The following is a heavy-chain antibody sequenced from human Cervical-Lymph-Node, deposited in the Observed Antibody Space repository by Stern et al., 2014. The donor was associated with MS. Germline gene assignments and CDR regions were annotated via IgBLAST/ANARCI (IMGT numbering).Heavy chain of an antibody. Sequence: EVQLVESGGGLVQPGGSMRLSCAASGFTVSNNYMSWVRQAPGKGLEWVSVFYSGGTRYYADSVKGRFTISRDNSKNTLYLQMNSLRADDTAVYYCARHTFRIGLDPWGQGTLVTVSS. V-gene: IGHV3-66*04. CDR2: FYSGGTR. CDR3: ARHTFRIGLDP. CDR1: GFTVSNNY. J-gene: IGHJ5*01. D-gene: IGHD2-15*01.